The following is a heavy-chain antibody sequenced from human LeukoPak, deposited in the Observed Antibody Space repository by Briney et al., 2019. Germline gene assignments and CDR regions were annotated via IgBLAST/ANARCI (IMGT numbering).Heavy chain of an antibody. CDR2: IKQDGSEE. CDR1: GFIFSSYW. D-gene: IGHD6-6*01. Sequence: GGSLRLSCAASGFIFSSYWMSWVRQAPGKGLEWVANIKQDGSEEVYVDSVKGRFTISRDNAKNSLFLQMNTLRAEETAVYYCARDPYSSTWSYGMDVWGQGTTVTVSS. V-gene: IGHV3-7*05. CDR3: ARDPYSSTWSYGMDV. J-gene: IGHJ6*02.